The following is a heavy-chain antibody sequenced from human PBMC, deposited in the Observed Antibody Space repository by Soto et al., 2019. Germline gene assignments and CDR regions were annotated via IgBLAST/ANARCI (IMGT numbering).Heavy chain of an antibody. D-gene: IGHD4-17*01. CDR3: ARRYGMTTVNYFDY. J-gene: IGHJ4*02. V-gene: IGHV4-39*01. CDR1: GGSISSSSYY. CDR2: IYYSGST. Sequence: SETLSLTCTVSGGSISSSSYYWGWIRQPPGKGLEWIGSIYYSGSTYYNPSLKSRVTISVDTSKNQFSLKLSSVTAADTAVYYCARRYGMTTVNYFDYWGQGTLVTVSS.